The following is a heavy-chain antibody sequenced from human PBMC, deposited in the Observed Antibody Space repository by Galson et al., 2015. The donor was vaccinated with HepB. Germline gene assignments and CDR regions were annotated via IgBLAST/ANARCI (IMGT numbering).Heavy chain of an antibody. D-gene: IGHD6-13*01. CDR2: ITDNGDV. CDR3: ARDPAAGDS. Sequence: SLRLSCAASGFTFSIYSMNWVRQAPGKGLGWVSSITDNGDVYYAVSVKGRFSISRDNAQNPLYLQMSSLRAEDTAMYYCARDPAAGDSWGQGTLVTVSS. CDR1: GFTFSIYS. V-gene: IGHV3-21*01. J-gene: IGHJ4*02.